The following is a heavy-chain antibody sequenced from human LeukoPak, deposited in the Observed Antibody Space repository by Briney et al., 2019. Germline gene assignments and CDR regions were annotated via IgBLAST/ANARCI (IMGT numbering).Heavy chain of an antibody. CDR2: IKQDGSDK. Sequence: GGSLRLSCAASGFIFSNYYMSWVRQAPGKGLEWVANIKQDGSDKYYVDSVKGRFTISRDNAKNSLYLQMNSLRAEDTAVYYCARTPFYSSSMGFDYWGQGTLVTVSS. CDR3: ARTPFYSSSMGFDY. J-gene: IGHJ4*02. CDR1: GFIFSNYY. V-gene: IGHV3-7*01. D-gene: IGHD6-6*01.